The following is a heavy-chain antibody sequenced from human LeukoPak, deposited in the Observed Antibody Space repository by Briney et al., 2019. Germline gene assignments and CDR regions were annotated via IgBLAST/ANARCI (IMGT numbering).Heavy chain of an antibody. J-gene: IGHJ4*02. CDR3: ARERVSDTAMAHFDY. V-gene: IGHV1-46*01. CDR1: GYTFTRYY. CDR2: INPSGGSA. D-gene: IGHD5-18*01. Sequence: ASVKVSCKASGYTFTRYYMHWVRQAPGQGLEWMGIINPSGGSASYAQKFECRVTMTRDTSTSTVYMELSSLRSEDTAVYYCARERVSDTAMAHFDYWGQGTLVTVSS.